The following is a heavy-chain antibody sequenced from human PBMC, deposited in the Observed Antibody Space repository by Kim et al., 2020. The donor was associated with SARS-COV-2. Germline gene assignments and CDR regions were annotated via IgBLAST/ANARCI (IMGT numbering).Heavy chain of an antibody. D-gene: IGHD3-3*01. CDR3: ARGELRFLEWLPLATNDY. Sequence: GGSLRLSCAASGFTFSSYSMNWVRQAPGKGLEWVSSISSSSSYIYYADSEKGRFTISRDNAKNSLYLQMNSLRAEDTAVYYCARGELRFLEWLPLATNDYWGQGTLVTVSS. J-gene: IGHJ4*02. CDR1: GFTFSSYS. V-gene: IGHV3-21*01. CDR2: ISSSSSYI.